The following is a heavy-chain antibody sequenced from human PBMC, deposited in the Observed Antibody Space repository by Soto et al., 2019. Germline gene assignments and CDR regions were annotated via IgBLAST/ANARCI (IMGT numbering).Heavy chain of an antibody. J-gene: IGHJ6*02. CDR3: ARALLTVTDRYGMDV. CDR1: GFTFSTYW. Sequence: GGSLRLSCAASGFTFSTYWMSWVRQAPGKGLEWVANIKQDGGDKYYLDSVKGRFTISRDNAKNSLFLQMNSLRAEDTAVYYCARALLTVTDRYGMDVWGQGTTVTVSS. D-gene: IGHD4-17*01. V-gene: IGHV3-7*05. CDR2: IKQDGGDK.